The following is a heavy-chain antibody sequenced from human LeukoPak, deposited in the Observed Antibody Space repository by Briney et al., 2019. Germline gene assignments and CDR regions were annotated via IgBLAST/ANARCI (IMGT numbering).Heavy chain of an antibody. J-gene: IGHJ4*02. V-gene: IGHV4-61*02. CDR2: IYTSGST. D-gene: IGHD3-3*01. CDR1: GGSISSGDYY. CDR3: AALPLLRFLEWSIDY. Sequence: PSETLSLTCTVSGGSISSGDYYWSWIRQPTGKGLEWIGRIYTSGSTNYNPSLKSRVTISVDTSKNQFSLKLSSVTAADTAVYYCAALPLLRFLEWSIDYWGQGTLVTVSS.